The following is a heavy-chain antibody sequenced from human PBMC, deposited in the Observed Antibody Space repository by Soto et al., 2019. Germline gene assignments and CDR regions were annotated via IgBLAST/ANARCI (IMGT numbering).Heavy chain of an antibody. J-gene: IGHJ5*01. CDR3: ATFRSYSDS. CDR1: GFSFSDAW. D-gene: IGHD1-26*01. Sequence: GGSLRLSCAASGFSFSDAWMTWVRQAPGKRLEWVGRIKSQGEGGTTEYGAPVKGRFTISRDDSENTLHLQMNSLKTEDTAVYYCATFRSYSDSWGHGTLVTVSS. CDR2: IKSQGEGGTT. V-gene: IGHV3-15*01.